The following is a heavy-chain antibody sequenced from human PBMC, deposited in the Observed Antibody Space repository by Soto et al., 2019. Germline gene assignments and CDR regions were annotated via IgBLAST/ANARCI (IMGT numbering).Heavy chain of an antibody. D-gene: IGHD3-3*01. J-gene: IGHJ6*02. CDR1: GYTFTSYG. Sequence: ASVKVSCKASGYTFTSYGISWVRQAPGQGLEWMGWISAYNGNTNYAQKLQGRVTMTTDTSTSTAYMELRSLRSDDTAVYYCARGFEVDDFWSDPNYYYGMDVWGQGTTVTVSS. V-gene: IGHV1-18*01. CDR2: ISAYNGNT. CDR3: ARGFEVDDFWSDPNYYYGMDV.